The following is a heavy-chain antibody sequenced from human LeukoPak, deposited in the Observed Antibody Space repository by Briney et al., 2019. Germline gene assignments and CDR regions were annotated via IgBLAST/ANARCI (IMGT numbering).Heavy chain of an antibody. D-gene: IGHD6-13*01. CDR2: IKQDGSEK. J-gene: IGHJ4*02. Sequence: GGSLRLSCAASGFTFSTFWMSWVRQAPGKGLEWVANIKQDGSEKCYVDSVMGRFTISRDNAKNSLYLQMNSLRGEDTAVYYCASGQQLGYWGQGTLVTVSS. CDR3: ASGQQLGY. CDR1: GFTFSTFW. V-gene: IGHV3-7*03.